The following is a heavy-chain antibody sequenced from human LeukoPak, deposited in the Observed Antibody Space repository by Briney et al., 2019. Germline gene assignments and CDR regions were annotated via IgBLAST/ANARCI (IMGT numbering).Heavy chain of an antibody. CDR2: IKPNNGDT. CDR1: GYTFTGYY. J-gene: IGHJ5*02. Sequence: ASVKVSCKASGYTFTGYYMHWVRQAPGQGLEWLGLIKPNNGDTNYAQKFQGRVTMTGDTSITTAYMELNRLKSDDTAVYYCVRDRPHNWFDPWGQGTLVTVSS. CDR3: VRDRPHNWFDP. V-gene: IGHV1-2*02.